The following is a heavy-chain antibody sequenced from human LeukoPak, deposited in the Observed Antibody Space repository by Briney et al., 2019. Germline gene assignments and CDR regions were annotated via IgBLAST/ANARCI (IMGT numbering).Heavy chain of an antibody. Sequence: SETLSLTCTVSGGSISSSSYYWGWIRQPPGKGLEWIGSIYYSGSTYYNPSLKSRVTISVDTSKNQFSLKLSSVTAADTAVYYCASIGGIVEMATRPFDYWGQGTLVTVSS. D-gene: IGHD5-24*01. CDR3: ASIGGIVEMATRPFDY. V-gene: IGHV4-39*07. CDR2: IYYSGST. J-gene: IGHJ4*02. CDR1: GGSISSSSYY.